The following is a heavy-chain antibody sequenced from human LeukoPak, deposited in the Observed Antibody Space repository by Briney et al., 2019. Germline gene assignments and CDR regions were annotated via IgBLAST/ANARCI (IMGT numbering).Heavy chain of an antibody. Sequence: GASLQISCEGSGSSFTSHWIGWVRRLPGKSLEWMGVIYPGDSDTRYSPSFQGQVTISADKSISTAYLQWSSLKASDTAMYYCARLVGVTIFGVVIHSPYYMDVWGKGTTVTVSS. CDR2: IYPGDSDT. V-gene: IGHV5-51*01. CDR1: GSSFTSHW. D-gene: IGHD3-3*01. J-gene: IGHJ6*03. CDR3: ARLVGVTIFGVVIHSPYYMDV.